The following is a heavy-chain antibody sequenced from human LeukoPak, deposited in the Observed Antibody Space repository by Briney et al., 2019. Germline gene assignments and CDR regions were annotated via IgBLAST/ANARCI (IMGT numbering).Heavy chain of an antibody. V-gene: IGHV4-59*11. J-gene: IGHJ3*01. CDR2: NYDSGST. CDR1: GGSINRHY. CDR3: AREWELNAFDG. D-gene: IGHD1-26*01. Sequence: SETLSLTCTVSGGSINRHYWSRIRQPPGKGLEWIGYNYDSGSTNYNPSLKSRVTISVDTSNNQFSLKLSSVTAANTAVYYGAREWELNAFDGWGQGTMVTVSS.